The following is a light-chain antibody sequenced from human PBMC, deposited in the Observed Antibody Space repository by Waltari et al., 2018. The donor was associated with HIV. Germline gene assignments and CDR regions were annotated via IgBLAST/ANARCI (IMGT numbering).Light chain of an antibody. CDR2: GDY. V-gene: IGLV1-40*01. CDR3: QSYDTIVGGLYV. CDR1: SSSLGTNYD. J-gene: IGLJ1*01. Sequence: QSVLTQPPSVSGAPGQRVTISCSGSSSSLGTNYDVHWYQQLPRAAPKLRIYGDYNRHSGVPERFSASRSGTSASLAITGLQPEDEADYYCQSYDTIVGGLYVFGTGTKVTV.